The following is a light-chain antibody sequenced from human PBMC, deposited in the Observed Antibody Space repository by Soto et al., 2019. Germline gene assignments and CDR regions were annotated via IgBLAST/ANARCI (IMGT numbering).Light chain of an antibody. V-gene: IGKV3-11*01. CDR2: DAS. Sequence: IVLTQSPGTLSLSPGERATLSCRASQSIDSNFLAWYQQKPGQAPRLLIYDASNRATGIPARFSGSGSGTDFTLTISSLEPEDFAVYYCQQRSNWPPSTFGQGTRLEIK. CDR3: QQRSNWPPST. CDR1: QSIDSNF. J-gene: IGKJ5*01.